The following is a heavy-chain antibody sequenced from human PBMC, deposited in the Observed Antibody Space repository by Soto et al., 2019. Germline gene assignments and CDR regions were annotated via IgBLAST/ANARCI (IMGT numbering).Heavy chain of an antibody. J-gene: IGHJ4*02. CDR3: AKGEYNAVWGAFDY. Sequence: EVRLLESGGGLVQPGGSLRLSCAASGFTFSSCAMSWVRQAPGKGLEWVSGISGSGDNTYYPDSVKGRFTISRDNSKNTLYLQMNSLRAEDTAVYYCAKGEYNAVWGAFDYWGQGTLVTVSS. CDR2: ISGSGDNT. V-gene: IGHV3-23*01. D-gene: IGHD2-8*01. CDR1: GFTFSSCA.